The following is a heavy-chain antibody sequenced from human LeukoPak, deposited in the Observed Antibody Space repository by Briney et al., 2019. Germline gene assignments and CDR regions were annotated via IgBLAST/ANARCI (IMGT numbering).Heavy chain of an antibody. V-gene: IGHV3-48*02. CDR3: ARRPYSDTSGRLSDV. J-gene: IGHJ6*02. Sequence: GGSLRLSCAASGFTVSSNYMNWVRLAPGKGLEWVSGISWNSGSIGYADSVKGRFTISRDNAKNSLYLQMNSLRDEDTAVYFCARRPYSDTSGRLSDVWGQGTTVTVSS. D-gene: IGHD3-22*01. CDR1: GFTVSSNY. CDR2: ISWNSGSI.